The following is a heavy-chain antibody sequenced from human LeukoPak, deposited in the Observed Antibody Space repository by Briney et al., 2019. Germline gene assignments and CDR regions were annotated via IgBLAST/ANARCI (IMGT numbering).Heavy chain of an antibody. CDR1: GFIFNSYG. D-gene: IGHD6-13*01. CDR3: ARAIGAADSY. J-gene: IGHJ4*02. V-gene: IGHV3-23*01. CDR2: TSTRGGST. Sequence: GGSLRLSCAASGFIFNSYGMSWVRQAPGKGLEWISSTSTRGGSTFYADSVKGRFFISRDNSNNTLFLLMNSLRADDTAVYYCARAIGAADSYWGQGTLVTVSS.